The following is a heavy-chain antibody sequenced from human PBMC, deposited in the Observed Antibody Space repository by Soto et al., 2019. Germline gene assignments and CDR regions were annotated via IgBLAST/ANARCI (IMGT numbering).Heavy chain of an antibody. CDR1: GGSFSGYY. CDR2: INHSGST. J-gene: IGHJ4*02. D-gene: IGHD3-16*02. V-gene: IGHV4-34*01. Sequence: SETLSLTCAVYGGSFSGYYWSWIRQPPGKGLEWIGEINHSGSTNYNPSLKSRVTISVDTSKNQFSLKLSSVTAADTAVYYCARATMRLRLGELSHYFDYWGQGTLVTVSS. CDR3: ARATMRLRLGELSHYFDY.